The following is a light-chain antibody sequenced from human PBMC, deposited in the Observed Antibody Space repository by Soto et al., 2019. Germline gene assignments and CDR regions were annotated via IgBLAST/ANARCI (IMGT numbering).Light chain of an antibody. CDR3: QQTHAVPLT. CDR2: GAS. V-gene: IGKV1-39*01. J-gene: IGKJ5*01. CDR1: QPISNY. Sequence: DVQMTQSPSSLSASVGDRVTIACRESQPISNYLNWYQQKPGEVPKVLIFGASSLRSGVPSRFSGRGSGTDFTLTIKNLNPDDIATYYCQQTHAVPLTFGQGTRL.